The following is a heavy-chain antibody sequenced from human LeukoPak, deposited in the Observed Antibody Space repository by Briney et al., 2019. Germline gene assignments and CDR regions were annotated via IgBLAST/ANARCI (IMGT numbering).Heavy chain of an antibody. J-gene: IGHJ6*03. Sequence: GGSLRLSCAASGFTFSSYNMNWVRQAPGKGLEWVSSITSGSSYIYYADSVKGRFTISRDNAKNSLYLQMNSLRAEDTAVYYCARGPSITMVRGGQWYYYMDVWGKGTTVTISS. CDR1: GFTFSSYN. D-gene: IGHD3-10*01. CDR2: ITSGSSYI. V-gene: IGHV3-21*01. CDR3: ARGPSITMVRGGQWYYYMDV.